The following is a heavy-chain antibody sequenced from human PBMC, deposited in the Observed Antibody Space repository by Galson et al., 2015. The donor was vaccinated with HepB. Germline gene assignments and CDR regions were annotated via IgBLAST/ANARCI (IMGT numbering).Heavy chain of an antibody. J-gene: IGHJ4*02. V-gene: IGHV3-30-3*01. CDR1: GFTFSSYA. CDR2: LSYNGHLN. D-gene: IGHD2-15*01. CDR3: VREGGVVGASPRGKFDY. Sequence: SLRLSCAASGFTFSSYAIHRVRQAPGKGLEWMSVLSYNGHLNSYAESVEGRFTISRDNSKNTLYLQMNSLRIEDTAVYYCVREGGVVGASPRGKFDYWGQGTLVTVSS.